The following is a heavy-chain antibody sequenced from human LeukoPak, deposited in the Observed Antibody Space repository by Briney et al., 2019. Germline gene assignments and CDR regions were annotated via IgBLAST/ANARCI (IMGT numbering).Heavy chain of an antibody. D-gene: IGHD6-19*01. CDR1: GFTFSSYW. Sequence: GGSLRLSCAASGFTFSSYWMSWVRQAPGRGLEWVANIRQDGSDKYYVDSVKGRFTISRDNAKNSVYLQMNSLRAEDAALYYCARAVAENWFDPWGQGTLVTVSS. J-gene: IGHJ5*02. CDR2: IRQDGSDK. CDR3: ARAVAENWFDP. V-gene: IGHV3-7*01.